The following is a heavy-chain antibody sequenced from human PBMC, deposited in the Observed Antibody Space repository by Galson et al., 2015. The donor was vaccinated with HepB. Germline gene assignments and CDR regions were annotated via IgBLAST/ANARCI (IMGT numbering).Heavy chain of an antibody. V-gene: IGHV1-69*13. CDR2: IIPIFGTA. CDR1: GGTFSRYA. J-gene: IGHJ5*02. CDR3: ARTGIAVAVSWFDP. Sequence: SVKVSCKASGGTFSRYAISWVRQAPGQGLEWMGGIIPIFGTANYAQKFQGRVTITADESTSTAYMELSSLRSEDTAVYYCARTGIAVAVSWFDPWGQGTLVTVSS. D-gene: IGHD6-19*01.